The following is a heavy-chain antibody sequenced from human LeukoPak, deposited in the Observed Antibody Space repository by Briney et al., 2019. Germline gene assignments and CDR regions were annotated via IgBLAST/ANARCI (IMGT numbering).Heavy chain of an antibody. J-gene: IGHJ3*02. CDR3: ARAVDIVATIETTAFDI. D-gene: IGHD5-12*01. CDR2: IIPILGIA. CDR1: GGTLSSYA. Sequence: SVKVSCKASGGTLSSYAISWVRQAPGQGLEWMGRIIPILGIANYAQKFQGRVTITADKSTSTAYMELSSLRSEDTAVYYCARAVDIVATIETTAFDIWGQGTMVTVSS. V-gene: IGHV1-69*04.